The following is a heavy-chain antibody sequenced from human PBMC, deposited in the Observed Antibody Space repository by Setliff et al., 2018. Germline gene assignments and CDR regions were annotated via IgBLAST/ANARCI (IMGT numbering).Heavy chain of an antibody. V-gene: IGHV3-11*03. CDR3: ATLQQWPHY. Sequence: GGSLRLSCAASGFTFSDYYMSWIRQAPGKGLEWVSYISSSSGYTNYADSVKGRFTISRDNAKNSLYLQMNSLRAEDTAVYYCATLQQWPHYWGRGTLVTVSS. CDR1: GFTFSDYY. D-gene: IGHD6-19*01. CDR2: ISSSSGYT. J-gene: IGHJ4*02.